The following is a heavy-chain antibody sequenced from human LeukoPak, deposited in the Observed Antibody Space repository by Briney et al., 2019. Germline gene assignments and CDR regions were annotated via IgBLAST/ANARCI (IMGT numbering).Heavy chain of an antibody. V-gene: IGHV1-18*01. D-gene: IGHD3-22*01. CDR3: ARAGHYYDSSDGNWFDP. J-gene: IGHJ5*02. CDR1: GYTFTSYG. CDR2: ISAYNGKT. Sequence: ASVKVSCKASGYTFTSYGISWVRQAPGQGLEWMGWISAYNGKTNYAQKLQGRVTMTTDTSTSTAYMELRSLRSDDTAVYYCARAGHYYDSSDGNWFDPWGQGTLVTVSS.